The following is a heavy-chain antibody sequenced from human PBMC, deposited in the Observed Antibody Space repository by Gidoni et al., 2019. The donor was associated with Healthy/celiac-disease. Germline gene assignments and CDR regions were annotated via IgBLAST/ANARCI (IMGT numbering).Heavy chain of an antibody. Sequence: QVQLQESGPGLVKPLETLSLTCPVPGGSISSYYWSWIRQPPGKGLEWIGYIYYSGSTNYNPSLKSRVTISVDTSKNQFSLKLSSVTAADTAVYYCARGGELFGEYSYLTPFDYWGQGTLVTVSS. J-gene: IGHJ4*02. CDR1: GGSISSYY. CDR3: ARGGELFGEYSYLTPFDY. V-gene: IGHV4-59*01. CDR2: IYYSGST. D-gene: IGHD5-18*01.